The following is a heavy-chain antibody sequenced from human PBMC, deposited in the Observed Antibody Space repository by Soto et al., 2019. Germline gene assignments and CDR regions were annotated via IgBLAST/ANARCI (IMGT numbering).Heavy chain of an antibody. D-gene: IGHD3-22*01. Sequence: VGSLRLSCAASGFTFSSYAMHWVRQAPGKGLEWVAVIAYDGSNKYYADSVKGRFTISRDNSKNTLYLQMNSLRAEDTAVYYCARGTYYDSSGYYPGGMDVWGQGTTVTVSS. CDR1: GFTFSSYA. J-gene: IGHJ6*02. CDR2: IAYDGSNK. CDR3: ARGTYYDSSGYYPGGMDV. V-gene: IGHV3-30-3*01.